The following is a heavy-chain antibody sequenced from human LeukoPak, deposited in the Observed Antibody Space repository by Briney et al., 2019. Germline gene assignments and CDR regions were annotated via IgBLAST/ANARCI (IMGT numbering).Heavy chain of an antibody. J-gene: IGHJ4*02. Sequence: PSETLSLTCAVYGGSFSGYYWSWIRQPPGKGLEWIGEINHSGSTNYNPSLKSRVTISVDTSKNQFSLKLSSVTAADTAVYYCASSLHSGIAAAGSDYWGQGTLVTASS. CDR1: GGSFSGYY. D-gene: IGHD6-13*01. V-gene: IGHV4-34*01. CDR2: INHSGST. CDR3: ASSLHSGIAAAGSDY.